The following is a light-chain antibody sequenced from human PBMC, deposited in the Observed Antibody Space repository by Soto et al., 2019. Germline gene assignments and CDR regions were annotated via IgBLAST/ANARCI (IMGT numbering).Light chain of an antibody. V-gene: IGKV3-11*01. J-gene: IGKJ5*01. CDR2: DAS. Sequence: EVVLTQSPATLSLSPGERATLSCRASQSVSRYLAWYQQKPGQAPRLLIFDASNRATDIPARFSASGSGTDFTLTISSLESEDSAVYYCQQRSDWPITFGQGTRLDIK. CDR3: QQRSDWPIT. CDR1: QSVSRY.